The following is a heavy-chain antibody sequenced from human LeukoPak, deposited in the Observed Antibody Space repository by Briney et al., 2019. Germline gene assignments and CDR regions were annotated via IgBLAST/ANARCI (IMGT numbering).Heavy chain of an antibody. Sequence: GRSLRLSCAASGFTFSSYWMSWVRQAPGKGLEWVANIKQDGSEKYYVDSVKGRFTISRDNAKNSLYLQMNSLRAEDTAVYYCAREHGFWSGRYDAFDIWGQGTMVTVSS. CDR3: AREHGFWSGRYDAFDI. CDR2: IKQDGSEK. CDR1: GFTFSSYW. J-gene: IGHJ3*02. D-gene: IGHD3-3*01. V-gene: IGHV3-7*01.